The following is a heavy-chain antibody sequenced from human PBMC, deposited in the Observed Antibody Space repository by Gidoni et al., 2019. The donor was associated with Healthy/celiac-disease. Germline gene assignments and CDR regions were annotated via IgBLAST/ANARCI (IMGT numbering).Heavy chain of an antibody. J-gene: IGHJ4*02. CDR2: INHSGST. CDR3: ARVGGGETAIRY. V-gene: IGHV4-34*01. CDR1: GGSFSGYF. Sequence: QVQLQQWGAGLLKPSETLSLTCAVYGGSFSGYFWNWIRQPPGKGLEWIGEINHSGSTNYNPSLKSRITISLDTSKNQFSLKLSSVTAADTAVYYCARVGGGETAIRYWGQGTLVTVSS. D-gene: IGHD2-21*02.